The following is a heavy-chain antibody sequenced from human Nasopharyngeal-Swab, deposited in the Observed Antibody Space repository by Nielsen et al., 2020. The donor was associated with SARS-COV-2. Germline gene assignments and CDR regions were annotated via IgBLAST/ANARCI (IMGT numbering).Heavy chain of an antibody. CDR3: ASFFGGRYAFDI. D-gene: IGHD4-23*01. V-gene: IGHV4-4*02. Sequence: GSLRLSCAVSGGSISSSNWWSWVRQPPGKGLEWIGEIYHSGSTNYNPSLKSRVTISVDKSKNQFSLKLSSVTAADTAVYYCASFFGGRYAFDIWGQGTMVTVSS. CDR1: GGSISSSNW. CDR2: IYHSGST. J-gene: IGHJ3*02.